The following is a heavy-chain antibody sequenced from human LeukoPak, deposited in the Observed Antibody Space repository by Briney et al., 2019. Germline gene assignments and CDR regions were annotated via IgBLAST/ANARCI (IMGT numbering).Heavy chain of an antibody. Sequence: ASVKVSCKASGYTFTSYAMHWVRQAPGQRLEWMGWINAGNGNTKYSQEFQGRVTITRDTSASTAYMELSSLRSEDMAVYYCAREHSSSWEFDYWGQGTLVTVSS. D-gene: IGHD6-13*01. V-gene: IGHV1-3*03. CDR1: GYTFTSYA. CDR2: INAGNGNT. CDR3: AREHSSSWEFDY. J-gene: IGHJ4*02.